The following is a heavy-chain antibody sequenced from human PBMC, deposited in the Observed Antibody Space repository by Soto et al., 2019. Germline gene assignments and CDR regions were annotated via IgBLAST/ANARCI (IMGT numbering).Heavy chain of an antibody. CDR1: GFTFNTFA. J-gene: IGHJ4*02. V-gene: IGHV3-23*01. CDR2: ISGSGGST. CDR3: AKSKYSSGWYDY. D-gene: IGHD6-19*01. Sequence: GGSLRLSCAASGFTFNTFAMSWVRQAPGKGLEWVSAISGSGGSTYYADSVKGRFTISRDNSKDTLYLQMNSLRAEDTALYYCAKSKYSSGWYDYWGQGTLVTVSS.